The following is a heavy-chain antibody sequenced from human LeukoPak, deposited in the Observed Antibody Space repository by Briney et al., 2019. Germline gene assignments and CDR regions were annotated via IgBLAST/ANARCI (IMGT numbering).Heavy chain of an antibody. CDR3: AKGAGITMIVVVITSPDAFDI. V-gene: IGHV3-23*01. J-gene: IGHJ3*02. CDR2: ISGSGGST. D-gene: IGHD3-22*01. CDR1: GFTFSSYS. Sequence: GGSLRLSCAASGFTFSSYSMNWVRQAPGKGLEWVSAISGSGGSTYYADSVKGRFTISRDNSKNTLYLQMNSLRAEDTAVYYCAKGAGITMIVVVITSPDAFDIWGQGTMVTVSS.